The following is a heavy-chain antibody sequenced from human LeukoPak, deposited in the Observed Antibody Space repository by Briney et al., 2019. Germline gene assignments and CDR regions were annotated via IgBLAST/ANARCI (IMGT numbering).Heavy chain of an antibody. CDR2: INHSGST. V-gene: IGHV4-34*01. J-gene: IGHJ4*02. Sequence: SETLSLTCAVYGGSFSGYYWSWIRQPPGKGLEWIGEINHSGSTNYNPSLKSRINISVDTSKNQVSLKLRSVTAADTAVYYCARHGTHYYGSGSYYKRPQYYFDYWGQGTLVTVSS. D-gene: IGHD3-10*01. CDR1: GGSFSGYY. CDR3: ARHGTHYYGSGSYYKRPQYYFDY.